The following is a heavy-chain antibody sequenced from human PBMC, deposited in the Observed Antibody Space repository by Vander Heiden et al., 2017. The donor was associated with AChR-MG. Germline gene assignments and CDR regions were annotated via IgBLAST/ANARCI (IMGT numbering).Heavy chain of an antibody. V-gene: IGHV4-31*03. J-gene: IGHJ4*02. Sequence: QVQLQESGPGLVKPSQTLSLTCTVSGGSIRSGGYYWSWIRQHPGKGLEWIGYIYYSGSTYYNPSLKSRVTISVDTSKNQFSLKLSSVTAADTAVYYCARGSRRFRELFNYWGQGTLVTVSS. CDR2: IYYSGST. CDR1: GGSIRSGGYY. D-gene: IGHD3-10*01. CDR3: ARGSRRFRELFNY.